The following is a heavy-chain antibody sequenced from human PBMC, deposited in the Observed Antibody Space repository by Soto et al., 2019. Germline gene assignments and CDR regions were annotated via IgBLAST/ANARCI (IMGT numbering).Heavy chain of an antibody. D-gene: IGHD3-10*01. CDR3: ARDLRFWDYYGMDV. J-gene: IGHJ6*02. CDR2: IYYIGST. V-gene: IGHV4-31*11. CDR1: GGSISSGGYY. Sequence: QVQLQESGPGLVKPSQTLSLSCAVSGGSISSGGYYWSWIRQHPGKGLEWIGYIYYIGSTYYNPSLTSRVTISVDTSKNQFSLKLSSVTAADAAVYYCARDLRFWDYYGMDVWGQGTTVTVSS.